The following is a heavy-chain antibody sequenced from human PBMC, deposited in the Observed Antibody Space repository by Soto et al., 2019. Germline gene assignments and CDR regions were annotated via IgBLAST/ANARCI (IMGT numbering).Heavy chain of an antibody. V-gene: IGHV4-31*03. D-gene: IGHD1-26*01. Sequence: PSETLSLTCTVSGGSISSGGYYWSWIHQHPGKGLEWIGYIYYSGSTYYNPSLKSRVTISVDTSKNQFSLKLSSVTAADTAVYYCASSGSGFPWTAAGGIYFDYWGQGTLVTVSS. J-gene: IGHJ4*02. CDR1: GGSISSGGYY. CDR2: IYYSGST. CDR3: ASSGSGFPWTAAGGIYFDY.